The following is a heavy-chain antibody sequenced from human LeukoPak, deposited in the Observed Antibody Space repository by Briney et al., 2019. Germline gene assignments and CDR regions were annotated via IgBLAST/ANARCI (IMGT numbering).Heavy chain of an antibody. V-gene: IGHV3-23*01. D-gene: IGHD5-18*01. J-gene: IGHJ3*02. CDR2: ISGSGGST. Sequence: GGSLRLSCAASGFTFSSYAMSRVRQAPGKGLEWVSAISGSGGSTYYADSVKGRFTISRDNSKNTLYLQMNSLRAEDTAVYYCAKYLLPFDTAVDAFDIWGQGTMVTVSS. CDR3: AKYLLPFDTAVDAFDI. CDR1: GFTFSSYA.